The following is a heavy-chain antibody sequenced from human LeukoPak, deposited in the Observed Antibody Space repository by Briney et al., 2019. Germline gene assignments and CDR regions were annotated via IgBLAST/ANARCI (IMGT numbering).Heavy chain of an antibody. D-gene: IGHD2-2*01. Sequence: GGSLRLSCAASGFIVSGDFMSWVRQAPGKGLEWVSVIYSDGSTYYADSVKGRFTISRDNSKNTLDLQMTGLRAEDTAVYYCARDGSKYCSSTSCYSGYYYYGMDVWGQGTTVTVSS. CDR3: ARDGSKYCSSTSCYSGYYYYGMDV. V-gene: IGHV3-53*01. CDR1: GFIVSGDF. CDR2: IYSDGST. J-gene: IGHJ6*02.